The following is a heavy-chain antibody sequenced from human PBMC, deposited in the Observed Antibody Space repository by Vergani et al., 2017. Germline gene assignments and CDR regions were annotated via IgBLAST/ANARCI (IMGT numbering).Heavy chain of an antibody. CDR2: ISGHGDRT. J-gene: IGHJ4*02. CDR1: GFTFSNSA. D-gene: IGHD2/OR15-2a*01. Sequence: EVHLLESGGGQVEAGGSLRLSCVASGFTFSNSAMSWVRQTSGKGLEWVSAISGHGDRTYYADSVKGRFTISGDNSKNTVYLQMNSLKAEDRATYYCAREERSNTSPCVGDWGQGTLVPV. V-gene: IGHV3-23*01. CDR3: AREERSNTSPCVGD.